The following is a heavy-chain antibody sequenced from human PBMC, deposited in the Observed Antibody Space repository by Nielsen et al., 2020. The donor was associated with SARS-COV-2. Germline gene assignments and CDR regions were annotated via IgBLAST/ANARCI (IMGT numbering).Heavy chain of an antibody. CDR3: ASDDSGYDDYGMDV. CDR2: ISYDGSNK. CDR1: GFTFSSYA. J-gene: IGHJ6*02. Sequence: GESLKISCAASGFTFSSYAMHWVRQAPGKGLEWVAVISYDGSNKYYADSVKGRFTISRDNSKNTLYLQMNSLRAEDTAVYYCASDDSGYDDYGMDVWGQGTTVTVSS. D-gene: IGHD5-12*01. V-gene: IGHV3-30-3*01.